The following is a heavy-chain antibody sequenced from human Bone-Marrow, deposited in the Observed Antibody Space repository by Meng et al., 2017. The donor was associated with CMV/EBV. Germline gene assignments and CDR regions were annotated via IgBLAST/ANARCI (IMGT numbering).Heavy chain of an antibody. CDR3: ARFPHFYTVTMVDAFDI. D-gene: IGHD4-17*01. V-gene: IGHV1-69*05. Sequence: SVKVSCKASGGTFSSYAISWVRQAPGQGLEWMGGIIPIFGTANYAQKFQGRVTITTDESTSTAYMELRSLRSDDTAVYYCARFPHFYTVTMVDAFDIWGQGTMVTVSS. CDR1: GGTFSSYA. J-gene: IGHJ3*02. CDR2: IIPIFGTA.